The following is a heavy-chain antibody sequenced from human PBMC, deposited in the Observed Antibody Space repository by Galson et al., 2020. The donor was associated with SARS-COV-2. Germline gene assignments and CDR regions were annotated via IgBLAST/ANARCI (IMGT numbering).Heavy chain of an antibody. Sequence: GESLKISCAASGFIFSDYYMSWIRQAPGKGLEWVAYISSRGSRIYSADSMKGRFTISRDNAKKSLYLQLNSLRAEDTAVYYCARGSYCGGDCYAEFFQDWGQGTLVTVSS. D-gene: IGHD2-21*02. CDR1: GFIFSDYY. CDR3: ARGSYCGGDCYAEFFQD. CDR2: ISSRGSRI. V-gene: IGHV3-11*01. J-gene: IGHJ1*01.